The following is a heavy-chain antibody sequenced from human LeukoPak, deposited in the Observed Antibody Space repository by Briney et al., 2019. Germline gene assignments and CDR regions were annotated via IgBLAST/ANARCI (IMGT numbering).Heavy chain of an antibody. J-gene: IGHJ6*02. D-gene: IGHD6-13*01. CDR2: ISSDGSNK. Sequence: GGSLRLSCAASGFTFSSYAMHWVRQAPGKGLEWVAVISSDGSNKYYADSVKGRFTISRDNSKNTLYLQMNSLRAEDTAVYYCARQQLHYYYYYGMDVWGQGTTVTVSS. CDR1: GFTFSSYA. V-gene: IGHV3-30-3*01. CDR3: ARQQLHYYYYYGMDV.